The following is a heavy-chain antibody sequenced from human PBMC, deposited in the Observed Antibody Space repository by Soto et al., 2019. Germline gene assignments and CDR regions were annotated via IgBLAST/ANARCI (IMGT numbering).Heavy chain of an antibody. CDR3: ARFRAHVVPGNYYYYVDV. CDR1: GGSISSSSYY. D-gene: IGHD2-2*01. CDR2: IYYSGST. J-gene: IGHJ6*03. Sequence: SETLSLTCTVSGGSISSSSYYWGWIRQPPGKGLEWIGSIYYSGSTYYNPSLKSRVTISVDTSKNQFSLKLSSVTAADTAVYYCARFRAHVVPGNYYYYVDVWGKGTTVTVSS. V-gene: IGHV4-39*01.